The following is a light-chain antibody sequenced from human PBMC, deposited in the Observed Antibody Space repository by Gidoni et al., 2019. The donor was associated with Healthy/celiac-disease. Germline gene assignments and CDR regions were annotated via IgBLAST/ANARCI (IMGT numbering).Light chain of an antibody. CDR3: QKYSNSLT. CDR1: QSVSSRN. CDR2: DAS. V-gene: IGKV3-20*01. Sequence: EIVLTQSPGPLSLSPGERATLSCRASQSVSSRNLAWYQQKPGQAPRLLIYDASNSATGIPDRFSGSGSGTDFTLTISRLEPEDFAVYYCQKYSNSLTFGGGTKVEIK. J-gene: IGKJ4*01.